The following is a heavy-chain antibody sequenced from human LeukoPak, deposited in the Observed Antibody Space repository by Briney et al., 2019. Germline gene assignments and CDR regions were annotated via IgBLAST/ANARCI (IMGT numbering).Heavy chain of an antibody. J-gene: IGHJ5*02. V-gene: IGHV4-59*01. CDR1: GASMTNYY. D-gene: IGHD3-9*01. CDR2: IYYSGIT. CDR3: TRGRGYFDPFDP. Sequence: PSETLSLTCTVSGASMTNYYWSWIRKPPGKGLEWIGYIYYSGITNYIPSLTSRVSISVDMSKNQFSLKLTSVTAADTAVYYCTRGRGYFDPFDPWGQGTLVTVSS.